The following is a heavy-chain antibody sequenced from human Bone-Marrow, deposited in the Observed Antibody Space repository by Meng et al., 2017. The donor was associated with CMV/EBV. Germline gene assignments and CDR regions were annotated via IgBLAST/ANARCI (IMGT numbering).Heavy chain of an antibody. CDR3: ARDYTDYDILTGYYISWFDP. J-gene: IGHJ5*02. CDR2: ISSSGSTI. D-gene: IGHD3-9*01. Sequence: GESLKISCAASGFTFSDYYMSWIRQAPGKGLEWVSYISSSGSTIYYADSVKGRFTISRDNAKNSLYLQMNSLRAEDTAVYYCARDYTDYDILTGYYISWFDPWGQGTLVT. V-gene: IGHV3-11*01. CDR1: GFTFSDYY.